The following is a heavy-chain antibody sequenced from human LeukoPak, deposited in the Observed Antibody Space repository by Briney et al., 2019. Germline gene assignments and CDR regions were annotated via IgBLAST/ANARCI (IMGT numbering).Heavy chain of an antibody. J-gene: IGHJ4*02. Sequence: PSETLSLTCTVSDDSITIYYWSWIRQPPGKGLEWIGYIDHTGITNYNPSLNSRVTISRDTSKNHFSLELSSATAADTAVYYCARGGGYFPFDYWGQGTLVTVSS. V-gene: IGHV4-59*01. D-gene: IGHD2-21*01. CDR3: ARGGGYFPFDY. CDR2: IDHTGIT. CDR1: DDSITIYY.